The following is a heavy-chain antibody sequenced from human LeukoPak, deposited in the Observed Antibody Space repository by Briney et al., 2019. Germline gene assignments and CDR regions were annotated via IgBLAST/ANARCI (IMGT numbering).Heavy chain of an antibody. J-gene: IGHJ4*02. D-gene: IGHD6-13*01. CDR2: IDYDGTNK. CDR1: GFNFRTYA. V-gene: IGHV3-30*02. CDR3: AKDRRTAAGIDY. Sequence: GGSLRLSCAASGFNFRTYAMHWVRQAPGKGLEWVAFIDYDGTNKYYAESVKGRFTISRDNSKNTLYLQMNSLRAEDTAVYYCAKDRRTAAGIDYWGQGTLVTVSS.